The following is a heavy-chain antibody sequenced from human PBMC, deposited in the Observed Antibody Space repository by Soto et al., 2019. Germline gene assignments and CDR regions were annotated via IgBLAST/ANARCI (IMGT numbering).Heavy chain of an antibody. J-gene: IGHJ3*02. CDR2: IIPIFGTA. D-gene: IGHD2-15*01. V-gene: IGHV1-69*06. CDR3: ARAGYCSGGSCYWNHAFDI. CDR1: GGTFSSYA. Sequence: QVQLVQSGAEVKKPGSSVKVSCKASGGTFSSYAISWVRQAPGQGLEWMGGIIPIFGTANYAQKFQGRVTITADKSTSTAYMELSILRSEDTAVYYCARAGYCSGGSCYWNHAFDIWGQGTMVTVSS.